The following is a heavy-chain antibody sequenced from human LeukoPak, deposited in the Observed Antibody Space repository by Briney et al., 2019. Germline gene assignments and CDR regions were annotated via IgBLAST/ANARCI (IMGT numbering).Heavy chain of an antibody. J-gene: IGHJ4*02. CDR1: GFTFSSYS. CDR2: ISSSSSYI. V-gene: IGHV3-21*01. Sequence: GGSLRLSCAASGFTFSSYSMNWVRQAPGKGLEWVSSISSSSSYIYYADSVKGRFTISRDNAKNSLYLQMNSLRAEDTAVYYCARDHEMATSNFDYWGQGTLVTVSS. CDR3: ARDHEMATSNFDY. D-gene: IGHD5-24*01.